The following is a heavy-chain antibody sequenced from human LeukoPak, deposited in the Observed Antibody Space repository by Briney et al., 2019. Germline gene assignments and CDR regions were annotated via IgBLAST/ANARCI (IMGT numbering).Heavy chain of an antibody. Sequence: GALGLSCAASGFTFRCYSMNWVRQAPGKGLEWGSFISSSSSYIYYADSVKGRFTISRDNAKNSLYLQMNSLRAEDTAVYYCARDVGYCSGGSCSNFDYWGQGTLVTVSS. CDR2: ISSSSSYI. D-gene: IGHD2-15*01. J-gene: IGHJ4*02. CDR1: GFTFRCYS. CDR3: ARDVGYCSGGSCSNFDY. V-gene: IGHV3-21*01.